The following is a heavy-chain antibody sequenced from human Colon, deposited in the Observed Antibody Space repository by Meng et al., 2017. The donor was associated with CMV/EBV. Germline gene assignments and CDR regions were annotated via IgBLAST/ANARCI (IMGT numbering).Heavy chain of an antibody. CDR3: ARIAGTSHYQGMDV. V-gene: IGHV3-21*01. CDR2: VSTGSTDI. CDR1: GFKFSSYG. Sequence: SGFKFSSYGMKWVRQAPGKGMEGVSSVSTGSTDIDYADSVKGRFTISRDNVMNSLYLQVNSLRGEDTAVYYCARIAGTSHYQGMDVWGQGTTVTVSS. J-gene: IGHJ6*02.